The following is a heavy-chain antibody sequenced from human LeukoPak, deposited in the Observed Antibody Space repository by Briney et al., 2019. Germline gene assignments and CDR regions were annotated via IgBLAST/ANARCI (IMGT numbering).Heavy chain of an antibody. D-gene: IGHD4/OR15-4a*01. CDR2: ISRRSTNI. CDR1: GFTFSSYS. J-gene: IGHJ3*02. Sequence: GGSLRLFCAASGFTFSSYSMKWVRQAPGKGLEWLSYISRRSTNIYNADSVKGRFTISRDNAKNSLYLQMNSRRDEDTAVYYCASGAVSYAFDIWGQGTMVTVSS. CDR3: ASGAVSYAFDI. V-gene: IGHV3-48*02.